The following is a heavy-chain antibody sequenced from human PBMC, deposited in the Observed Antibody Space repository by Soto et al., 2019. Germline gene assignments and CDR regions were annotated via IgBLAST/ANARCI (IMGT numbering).Heavy chain of an antibody. CDR2: IHDSGIT. CDR3: AREYAFSSDY. Sequence: QLQLQESGPGLVQPSETLSLTCSVSGGSMRSYYWSWIRQPPGKGLEWIGYIHDSGITDYNPSLNTRATISIDTFRNQISLNLHSVTAADTAVYYCAREYAFSSDYWGQGTVVTVSS. D-gene: IGHD2-2*01. CDR1: GGSMRSYY. V-gene: IGHV4-59*01. J-gene: IGHJ4*02.